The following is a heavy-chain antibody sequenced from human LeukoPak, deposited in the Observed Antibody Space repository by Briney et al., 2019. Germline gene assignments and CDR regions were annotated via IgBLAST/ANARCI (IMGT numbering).Heavy chain of an antibody. CDR3: ARGYSSMFIDN. D-gene: IGHD2-2*01. V-gene: IGHV1-2*04. Sequence: ASVKVSCKASGYIFTNNYIHWVRQAPGQGLEWLGWINPSTGGTKYAQQFQSWVTLTRDTSTSTAYLDLSRLKSNDTADYYCARGYSSMFIDNWGQGTLVSVSS. CDR2: INPSTGGT. CDR1: GYIFTNNY. J-gene: IGHJ4*02.